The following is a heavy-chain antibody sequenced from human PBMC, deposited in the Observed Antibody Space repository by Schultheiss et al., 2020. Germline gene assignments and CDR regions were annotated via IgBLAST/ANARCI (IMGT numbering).Heavy chain of an antibody. V-gene: IGHV4-59*08. J-gene: IGHJ5*02. CDR1: GGSISSYY. Sequence: SETLSFTCTVSGGSISSYYWSWIRQPPGKGLEWIGYIYYSGSTNYNPSLKSRVTMSVDTSKNQFSLKLSSVTAADTAVYYCASHSSWYGIRFDPWGQGTLVTVSS. CDR2: IYYSGST. CDR3: ASHSSWYGIRFDP. D-gene: IGHD6-13*01.